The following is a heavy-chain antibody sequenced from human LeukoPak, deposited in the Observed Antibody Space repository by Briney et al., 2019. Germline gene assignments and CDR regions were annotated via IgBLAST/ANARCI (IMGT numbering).Heavy chain of an antibody. Sequence: ASVNVSCKASVGTFSSYAISWVRQAPGQGLEWMGGIIPIFGTANYAQKFQGRVTITADESTSTAYMELSSLRSEDTAVYYCARVVPAAISPRTGFDPWGQGTLVTVSS. D-gene: IGHD2-2*02. CDR3: ARVVPAAISPRTGFDP. V-gene: IGHV1-69*13. J-gene: IGHJ5*02. CDR1: VGTFSSYA. CDR2: IIPIFGTA.